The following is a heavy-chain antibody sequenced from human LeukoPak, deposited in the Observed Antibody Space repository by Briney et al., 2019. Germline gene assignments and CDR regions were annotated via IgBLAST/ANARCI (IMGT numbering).Heavy chain of an antibody. V-gene: IGHV4-39*01. CDR2: IYYSGST. CDR1: GGSISSSSYY. D-gene: IGHD6-19*01. Sequence: SETLSLTCAVSGGSISSSSYYWGWIRQPPGKGLEWIGSIYYSGSTYYNPSLKSRVTISVDTSKNQFSLKLSSVTAADTAVYYCARRYSYSSLPDYWGQGTLVSVSS. CDR3: ARRYSYSSLPDY. J-gene: IGHJ4*02.